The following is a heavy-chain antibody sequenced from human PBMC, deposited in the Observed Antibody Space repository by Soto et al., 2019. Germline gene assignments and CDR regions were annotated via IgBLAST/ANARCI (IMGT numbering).Heavy chain of an antibody. D-gene: IGHD6-13*01. CDR2: ISYDGSNK. CDR3: ARDRIYSSSWYDY. CDR1: GFTFSSYA. Sequence: QVQLVESGGGVVQPGRSLRLSCAASGFTFSSYAMHWVRQAPGKGLEWVAVISYDGSNKYYADSVKGRFTISRDNSKKPLYLQMNSLRAEDTAVYYCARDRIYSSSWYDYWGQGTLVTVSS. J-gene: IGHJ4*02. V-gene: IGHV3-30-3*01.